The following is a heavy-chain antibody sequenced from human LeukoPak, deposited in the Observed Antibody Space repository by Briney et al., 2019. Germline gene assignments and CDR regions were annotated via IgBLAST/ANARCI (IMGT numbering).Heavy chain of an antibody. CDR3: ARDLGWSFDY. J-gene: IGHJ4*02. Sequence: QTGGSLRLSCAASGFTFSSYAMHWVRQAPGKGPEWVAVISYDGNNKYYADSVKGRFTISRDNFKNTLYLQINSLRAEDTAVFYCARDLGWSFDYWGQGTLVTVSS. V-gene: IGHV3-30-3*01. CDR1: GFTFSSYA. D-gene: IGHD3/OR15-3a*01. CDR2: ISYDGNNK.